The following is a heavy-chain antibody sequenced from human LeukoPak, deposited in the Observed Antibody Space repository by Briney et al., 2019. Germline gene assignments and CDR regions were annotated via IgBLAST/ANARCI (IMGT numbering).Heavy chain of an antibody. CDR1: GFTFSNYA. CDR2: VSGSGRNT. Sequence: GGSLRLSCAGSGFTFSNYAMTWVRQAPGKGLEWVSSVSGSGRNTFYPDSVEGRFTISRDNSKNTVYLQMSSLKTEDTAVYYCTTDRPTYDIMTRRYVYYDSSGFDYWGQGTLVTVSS. D-gene: IGHD3-22*01. V-gene: IGHV3-23*01. CDR3: TTDRPTYDIMTRRYVYYDSSGFDY. J-gene: IGHJ4*02.